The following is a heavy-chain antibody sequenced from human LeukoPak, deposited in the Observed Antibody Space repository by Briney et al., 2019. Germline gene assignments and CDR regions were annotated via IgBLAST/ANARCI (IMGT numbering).Heavy chain of an antibody. CDR1: GGSISSSSYY. CDR3: ARYYYYDRKGGV. D-gene: IGHD3-10*02. V-gene: IGHV4-39*01. CDR2: IYYSGST. Sequence: SETLSLTCTVSGGSISSSSYYWGWIRQPPGKRLEWIGSIYYSGSTYYNPSLKSRVIISVDTPKNQFSLKLSSVAAADTAVYYCARYYYYDRKGGVWGQGTMVTVSS. J-gene: IGHJ3*01.